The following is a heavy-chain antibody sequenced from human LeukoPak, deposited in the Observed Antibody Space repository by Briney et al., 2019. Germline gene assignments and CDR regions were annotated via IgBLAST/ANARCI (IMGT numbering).Heavy chain of an antibody. CDR2: IYTSGST. V-gene: IGHV4-4*07. CDR1: GGSISSYY. Sequence: SETLSLTCTVSGGSISSYYWSWIRQPAGKGLEWIGRIYTSGSTNYNPSLKSRVTMSVDTSKNQFSLKLSSVTAADTAVYYCAREAAHSSWSRAYYYYYYMDVWGKGTTVTISS. D-gene: IGHD6-13*01. CDR3: AREAAHSSWSRAYYYYYYMDV. J-gene: IGHJ6*03.